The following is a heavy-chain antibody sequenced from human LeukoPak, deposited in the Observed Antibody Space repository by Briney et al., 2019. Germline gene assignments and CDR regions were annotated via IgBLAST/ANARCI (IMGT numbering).Heavy chain of an antibody. D-gene: IGHD1-26*01. CDR1: GYTFTSYD. V-gene: IGHV1-2*02. CDR2: INPNSGGT. J-gene: IGHJ4*02. CDR3: ARDFSARGEWELRLDY. Sequence: ASVKVSCKASGYTFTSYDINWVRQAPGQGLEWMGWINPNSGGTNYAQKFQGRVTMTRDTSISTAYMELSRLRSDDTAVYYCARDFSARGEWELRLDYWGQGTLVTVSS.